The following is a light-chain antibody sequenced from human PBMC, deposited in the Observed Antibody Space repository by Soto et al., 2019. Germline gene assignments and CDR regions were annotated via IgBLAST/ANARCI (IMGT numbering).Light chain of an antibody. CDR1: QSISSF. CDR2: KTS. J-gene: IGKJ1*01. CDR3: QHYNTYSQT. V-gene: IGKV1-5*03. Sequence: DIQMTQSPSSLSASLGERVTITCRASQSISSFLTWYQQKAGKAPKLLIYKTSTLESGVPSRFSGSGSGTEFTLTISSLQPDDFATYYCQHYNTYSQTFGQGTKVDI.